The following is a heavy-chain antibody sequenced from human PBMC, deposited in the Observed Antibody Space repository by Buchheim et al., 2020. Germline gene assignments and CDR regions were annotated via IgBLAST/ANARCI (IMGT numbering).Heavy chain of an antibody. CDR3: AREHTYGASFDY. Sequence: QVQLVQSGAGVKKPGASVKVSCKASGYTFTDYYINWVRQAPGQGLEWMGWINPNSGGTNYPQKFQGRVSMTRDTSISTVYMELSRLSSGDTAVYYCAREHTYGASFDYWGQGAL. J-gene: IGHJ4*02. D-gene: IGHD4/OR15-4a*01. V-gene: IGHV1-2*02. CDR1: GYTFTDYY. CDR2: INPNSGGT.